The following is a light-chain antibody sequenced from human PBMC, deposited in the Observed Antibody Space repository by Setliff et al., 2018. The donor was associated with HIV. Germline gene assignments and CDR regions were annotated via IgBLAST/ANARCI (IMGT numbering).Light chain of an antibody. J-gene: IGKJ3*01. V-gene: IGKV1-16*02. Sequence: DIQMTQSPSSLSASVGDKVIITCRASQGISNHLAWFQQKPGKAPKSLIYGASSLQSGVPSNFSGSGSGTVFTLTISSLQPEDSATYYCQQYSLYPITSGPGTKVDIK. CDR1: QGISNH. CDR3: QQYSLYPIT. CDR2: GAS.